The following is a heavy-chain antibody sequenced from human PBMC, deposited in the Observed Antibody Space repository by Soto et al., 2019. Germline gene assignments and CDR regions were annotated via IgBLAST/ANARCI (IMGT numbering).Heavy chain of an antibody. CDR1: GESFNGYY. D-gene: IGHD6-13*01. Sequence: SETLSLTCTAYGESFNGYYWSWIRQPPGKGLEWIGEIHHSGSTNYNPSLKSRVTFSIDTSKRQFSLKVRSVTAADTAVYYCARGKRGSSWYRGEEKYYYYGMDVWGQGTPVTSP. CDR3: ARGKRGSSWYRGEEKYYYYGMDV. J-gene: IGHJ6*02. CDR2: IHHSGST. V-gene: IGHV4-34*01.